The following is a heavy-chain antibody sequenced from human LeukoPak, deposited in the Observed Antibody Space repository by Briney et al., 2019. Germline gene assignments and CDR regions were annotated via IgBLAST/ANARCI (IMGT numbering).Heavy chain of an antibody. D-gene: IGHD3-22*01. Sequence: SETLSLTCTVSGGSISSSSYYWGWLRQPPGKGLEWIGSIYYSGSTYYNPSLKSRVTISVDTSKNQFSLKLSSVTAADTAVYYCARVPYYYDSSGYYYFDAFDIWGQGTMVTVSS. V-gene: IGHV4-39*07. J-gene: IGHJ3*02. CDR3: ARVPYYYDSSGYYYFDAFDI. CDR2: IYYSGST. CDR1: GGSISSSSYY.